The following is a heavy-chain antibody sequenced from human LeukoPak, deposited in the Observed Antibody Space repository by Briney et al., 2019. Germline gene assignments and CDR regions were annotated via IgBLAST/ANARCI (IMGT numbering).Heavy chain of an antibody. CDR1: GGSFSGYY. Sequence: SETLSLTCAVYGGSFSGYYWSWIRQPAGKGLEWIGRIHTSGSTNYNPSLKSRVTISVDTSKNQFSLKLSSVTAADTAVYYCARGARPRYYDSSGYLGYFDYWGQGTLVTVSS. CDR3: ARGARPRYYDSSGYLGYFDY. D-gene: IGHD3-22*01. J-gene: IGHJ4*02. CDR2: IHTSGST. V-gene: IGHV4-59*10.